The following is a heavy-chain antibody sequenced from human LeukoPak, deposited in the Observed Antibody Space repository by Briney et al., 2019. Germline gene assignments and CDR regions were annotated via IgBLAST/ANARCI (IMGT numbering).Heavy chain of an antibody. J-gene: IGHJ6*02. Sequence: SQTLSLTCAISGDSVSSNNAAWTWIRQSPSRGLEWLGRTYYRSKWYNDYAISVKSRITVNPDTSKNQFSLELNSVTPEDTAVYYCARGSPLTANYYGMDVWGQGTTVTVSS. CDR3: ARGSPLTANYYGMDV. V-gene: IGHV6-1*01. CDR2: TYYRSKWYN. D-gene: IGHD5-18*01. CDR1: GDSVSSNNAA.